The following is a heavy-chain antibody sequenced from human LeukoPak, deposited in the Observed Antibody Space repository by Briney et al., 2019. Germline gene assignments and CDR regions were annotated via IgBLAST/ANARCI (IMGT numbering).Heavy chain of an antibody. V-gene: IGHV3-30*18. CDR2: ISYDGSNK. J-gene: IGHJ3*02. Sequence: GRSLRLSCAASGFTFSSYGMHWVRQAPGKGLEWVAVISYDGSNKYYADSVKGRFTISRDNSKNTLYLQMNSLRAEDTAVYYCAKDQVVVAATHAFDIWGQGTMVTVSS. D-gene: IGHD2-15*01. CDR3: AKDQVVVAATHAFDI. CDR1: GFTFSSYG.